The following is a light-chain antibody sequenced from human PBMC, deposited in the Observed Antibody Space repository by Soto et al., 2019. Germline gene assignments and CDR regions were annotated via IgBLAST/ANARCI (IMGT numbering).Light chain of an antibody. V-gene: IGLV2-8*01. J-gene: IGLJ2*01. CDR3: SSFAGNNNLV. CDR1: SSDVGVYNY. CDR2: EVS. Sequence: QYALTQAPSVSGSPGQSVTISCTGTSSDVGVYNYVSWYQQHPGKAPKLMIYEVSKRPSGVPDRFSGSKSGNTASLTVSGLQAEDEADYYCSSFAGNNNLVFGGGTKLTVL.